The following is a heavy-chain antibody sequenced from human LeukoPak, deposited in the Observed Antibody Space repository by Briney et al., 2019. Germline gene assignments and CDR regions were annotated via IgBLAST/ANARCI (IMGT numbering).Heavy chain of an antibody. CDR1: GYTFTDYY. V-gene: IGHV1-2*02. CDR2: INPNTGGT. Sequence: ASVKVSCKASGYTFTDYYMHWVRQAPGQGLEWMGWINPNTGGTNYAQKFQGRVTMTRDTSISTAYTELSRLRSDDTAVYYCAREPIVGATTSFDYWGQGTLDTVSS. D-gene: IGHD1-26*01. J-gene: IGHJ4*02. CDR3: AREPIVGATTSFDY.